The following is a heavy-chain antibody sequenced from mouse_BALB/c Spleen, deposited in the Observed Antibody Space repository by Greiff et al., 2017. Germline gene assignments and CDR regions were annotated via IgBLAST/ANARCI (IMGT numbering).Heavy chain of an antibody. J-gene: IGHJ4*01. CDR1: GYTFTSYD. CDR2: IYPGDGST. Sequence: VQLQQSGPELEKPGASVKISCKASGYTFTSYDINWVKQRPGQGLEWIGWIYPGDGSTKYNEKFKGKATLTADKSSSTAYMQLSSLTSENSAVYFCAREGPRRGYYAMDYWGQGTSVTVSS. V-gene: IGHV1S56*01. CDR3: AREGPRRGYYAMDY.